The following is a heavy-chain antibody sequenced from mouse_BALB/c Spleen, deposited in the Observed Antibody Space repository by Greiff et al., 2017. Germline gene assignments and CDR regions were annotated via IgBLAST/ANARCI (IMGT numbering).Heavy chain of an antibody. J-gene: IGHJ3*01. D-gene: IGHD2-1*01. CDR1: GYTFTDYA. CDR2: ISTYYGDA. CDR3: ARGDGNSWFAY. V-gene: IGHV1S137*01. Sequence: VQLHQSGAELVRPGVSVTISCKGSGYTFTDYAMHWVKQSHAKSLEWIGVISTYYGDASYNQKFKGKATMTVDKSSSTAFMELARLTSEDSAIYYCARGDGNSWFAYWGQGTLVTVSA.